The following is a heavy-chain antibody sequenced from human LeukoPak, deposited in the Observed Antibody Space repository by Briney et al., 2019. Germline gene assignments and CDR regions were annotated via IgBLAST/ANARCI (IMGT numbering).Heavy chain of an antibody. CDR3: AKDPTRVLTVMG. V-gene: IGHV3-23*01. J-gene: IGHJ4*02. CDR2: ISGSGGST. Sequence: GGSLRLSCAASGFTFSSYAMSWVRQAPGKGLEWVSAISGSGGSTYYADSVEGWFTISRDNSKNTLYLQMNSLRAEDTAVYYCAKDPTRVLTVMGWGQGTLVTVSS. CDR1: GFTFSSYA. D-gene: IGHD4-11*01.